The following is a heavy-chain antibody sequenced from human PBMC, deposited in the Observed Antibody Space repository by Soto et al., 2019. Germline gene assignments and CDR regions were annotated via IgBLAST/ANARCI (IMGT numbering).Heavy chain of an antibody. CDR3: ARDGGDPGYSSSWPSGDY. CDR1: GYTFTSYG. D-gene: IGHD6-13*01. Sequence: QVQLVQSGAEVKKPGASVKVSCKASGYTFTSYGISWVRQAPGQGLEWMGWISAYNGNTNYAQKLQGRVTMTKDTSTSTAYMELRSLRSDDTAVYYCARDGGDPGYSSSWPSGDYWGQGTLVTVSS. CDR2: ISAYNGNT. V-gene: IGHV1-18*01. J-gene: IGHJ4*02.